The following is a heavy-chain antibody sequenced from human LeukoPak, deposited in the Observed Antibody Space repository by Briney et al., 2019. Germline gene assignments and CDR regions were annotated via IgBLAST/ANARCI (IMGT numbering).Heavy chain of an antibody. J-gene: IGHJ5*02. CDR3: ARVVVVAGGNWFDP. Sequence: GASVKVSCKASGYAYTSYGISWVRQAPGQGLAWMGWINAYSGNTNYAQKLQGRVTMTTDTSTSTTYMELRSLRSDDTAVYYCARVVVVAGGNWFDPWGQGTLVTVSS. CDR2: INAYSGNT. CDR1: GYAYTSYG. D-gene: IGHD2-2*01. V-gene: IGHV1-18*01.